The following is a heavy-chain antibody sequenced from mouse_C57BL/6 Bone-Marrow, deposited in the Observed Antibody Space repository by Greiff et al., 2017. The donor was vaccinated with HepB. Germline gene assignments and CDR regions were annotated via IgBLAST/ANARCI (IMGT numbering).Heavy chain of an antibody. V-gene: IGHV1-64*01. J-gene: IGHJ1*03. CDR2: IHPNSGST. CDR1: GYTFTSYW. D-gene: IGHD1-1*01. CDR3: AAPYPCYYGSSYYGWYFDV. Sequence: QVQLQQPGAELVKPGASVKLSCKASGYTFTSYWMHWVKQRPGQGLEWIGMIHPNSGSTNYNEKFKSKATLTVDKSSSTAYMQLSSLTSEDSAVYYCAAPYPCYYGSSYYGWYFDVWGTGTTVTVSS.